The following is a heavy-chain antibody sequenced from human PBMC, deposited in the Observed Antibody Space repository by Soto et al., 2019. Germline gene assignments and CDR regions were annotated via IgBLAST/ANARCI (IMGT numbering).Heavy chain of an antibody. J-gene: IGHJ5*02. D-gene: IGHD3-22*01. V-gene: IGHV4-61*01. Sequence: PSETLSLTGTVSGGSVSSGSYYWSWIRQPPGKGLEWIGYIYYSGSTNYNPSLKSRVTISVDTSKNQFSLKLSSVTAADTAVYYCERGDHYYDTRGHIVGPWGQGTLVTVSS. CDR2: IYYSGST. CDR3: ERGDHYYDTRGHIVGP. CDR1: GGSVSSGSYY.